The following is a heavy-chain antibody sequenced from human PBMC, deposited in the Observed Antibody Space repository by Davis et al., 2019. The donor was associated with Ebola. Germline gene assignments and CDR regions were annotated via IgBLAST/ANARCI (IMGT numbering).Heavy chain of an antibody. D-gene: IGHD3-22*01. CDR1: GFTFSSYS. V-gene: IGHV3-48*04. Sequence: GESLKISCAASGFTFSSYSMNWVRQAPGKGLEWVSSISSSCSTIYYADSVKGRFTISRDNAKNSLYLQMNSLRAEDTAVYYCAGYSYYYDSSGSPFDYWGQGTLVTVSS. J-gene: IGHJ4*02. CDR3: AGYSYYYDSSGSPFDY. CDR2: ISSSCSTI.